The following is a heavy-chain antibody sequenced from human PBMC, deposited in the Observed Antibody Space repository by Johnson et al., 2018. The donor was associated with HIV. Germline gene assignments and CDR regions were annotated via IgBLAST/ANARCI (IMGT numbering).Heavy chain of an antibody. J-gene: IGHJ3*02. CDR3: ARDRQSGGGDADAFDI. Sequence: QLVESGGGVVQPGRSLRLSCAASAFTFSSYAMSWVRQAPGKGLEWVSGISWNSGSIGYADSVKGRFTISRDNAKNSLYLQMNSLRAEDTAVYYCARDRQSGGGDADAFDIWGQGTLVAVSS. CDR2: ISWNSGSI. V-gene: IGHV3-9*01. CDR1: AFTFSSYA. D-gene: IGHD3-16*01.